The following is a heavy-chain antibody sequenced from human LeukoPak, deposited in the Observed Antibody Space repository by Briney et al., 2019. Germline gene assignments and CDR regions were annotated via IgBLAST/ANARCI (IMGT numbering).Heavy chain of an antibody. CDR1: GASTTTTTHY. V-gene: IGHV4-31*03. CDR2: IYYDAGA. CDR3: ARGNGYSSSWYDYYYYYYGMDV. Sequence: SQTLSLTCTVSGASTTTTTHYWSWLRQHPGKGPEWIAYIYYDAGAYYNPSLASRVTISLDSSANQFSLRLSSVTAADTAVYYCARGNGYSSSWYDYYYYYYGMDVWGQGTTVTVSS. D-gene: IGHD6-13*01. J-gene: IGHJ6*02.